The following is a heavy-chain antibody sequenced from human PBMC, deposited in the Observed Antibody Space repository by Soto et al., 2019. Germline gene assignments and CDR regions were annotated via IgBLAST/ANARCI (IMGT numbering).Heavy chain of an antibody. CDR2: IDPIDSYT. CDR1: GYNFASYW. V-gene: IGHV5-10-1*01. Sequence: GESLKISCQGSGYNFASYWISWVRQMPGKGLEWMGRIDPIDSYTNYSPSFQGHVTISADKSISTAYLLWSSLKASDTAMYYCARRYCSSASCPRNYYGMDVWGQGTTVTVSS. CDR3: ARRYCSSASCPRNYYGMDV. D-gene: IGHD2-2*01. J-gene: IGHJ6*02.